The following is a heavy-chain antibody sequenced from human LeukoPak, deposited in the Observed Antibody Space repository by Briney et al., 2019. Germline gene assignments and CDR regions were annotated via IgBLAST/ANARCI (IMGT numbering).Heavy chain of an antibody. D-gene: IGHD6-13*01. CDR1: GYTFTGYY. J-gene: IGHJ5*02. CDR3: ARDRDSSWPLPLNWFDP. CDR2: INPNSGGT. Sequence: ASVKASCKASGYTFTGYYMHWVRQAPGQGLEWMGWINPNSGGTNYAQKFQGRVTMTRDTSISTAYMELGRLRSDDTAVYYCARDRDSSWPLPLNWFDPWGQGTLVTVSS. V-gene: IGHV1-2*02.